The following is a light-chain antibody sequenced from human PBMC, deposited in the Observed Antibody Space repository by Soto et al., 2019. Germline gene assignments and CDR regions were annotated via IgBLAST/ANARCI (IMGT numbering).Light chain of an antibody. CDR1: QSVSRN. CDR3: QQYNHWPLYT. CDR2: DAS. V-gene: IGKV3-15*01. Sequence: EVVMTQSPATLSVSPGERATLSCRAGQSVSRNLAWYQQRPGRAPRLPIYDASTRATNIPTRFSGSGSGTEFTLTISSLQSEDFAVYYCQQYNHWPLYTFGQGTKLEIK. J-gene: IGKJ2*01.